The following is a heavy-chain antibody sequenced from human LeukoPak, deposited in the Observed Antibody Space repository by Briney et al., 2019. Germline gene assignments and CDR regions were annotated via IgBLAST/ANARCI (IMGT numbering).Heavy chain of an antibody. D-gene: IGHD2-2*02. Sequence: GGSLRLSCAGSGFMFTRYWMSWVRQTPGEGLEWVANIKQDGSEKYYVDSVKGRFTISRDNAKDSLYLQMNSLRVEDTAIYYCARDATSDTLGSWGQGTLVTVSS. CDR2: IKQDGSEK. CDR1: GFMFTRYW. V-gene: IGHV3-7*01. J-gene: IGHJ5*02. CDR3: ARDATSDTLGS.